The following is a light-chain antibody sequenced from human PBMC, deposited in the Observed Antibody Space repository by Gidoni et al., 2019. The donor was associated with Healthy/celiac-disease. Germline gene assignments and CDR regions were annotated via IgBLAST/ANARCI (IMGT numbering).Light chain of an antibody. J-gene: IGLJ2*01. CDR2: GNS. Sequence: QSLLTPPPPLPRAPGQRVTISGTGSSPNIGAGYDVHWYQQLPGTAPKLLIYGNSNRPSGVPDRFSGSKSGTSASLAITGLQAEDEADYYCQSYDSSLSAHVVFGGGTKLTVL. CDR3: QSYDSSLSAHVV. V-gene: IGLV1-40*01. CDR1: SPNIGAGYD.